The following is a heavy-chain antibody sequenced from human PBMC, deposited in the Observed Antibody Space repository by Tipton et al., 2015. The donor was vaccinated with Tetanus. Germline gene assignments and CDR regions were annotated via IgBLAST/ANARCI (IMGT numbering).Heavy chain of an antibody. CDR1: GASISTYY. Sequence: TLSLTCTVSGASISTYYWSWIRQPPGKGLEWIGYIYYSGSTNYNPSLKSRVTISVDTPKNQFSLKLSSVTAADTAVYYCARDRTICSGGSCYGIPGAFDIWGQGTVVTVSS. CDR3: ARDRTICSGGSCYGIPGAFDI. CDR2: IYYSGST. D-gene: IGHD2-15*01. V-gene: IGHV4-59*01. J-gene: IGHJ3*02.